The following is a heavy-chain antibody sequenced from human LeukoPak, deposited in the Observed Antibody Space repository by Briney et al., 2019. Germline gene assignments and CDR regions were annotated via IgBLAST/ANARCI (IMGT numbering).Heavy chain of an antibody. CDR2: IIPIFGIT. CDR1: GGSFSSYA. CDR3: AREIEYSRLLGWFDP. D-gene: IGHD6-6*01. Sequence: SCKASGGSFSSYAISWVRQAPGQGLEWMGRIIPIFGITNYAQKFKGRVTITADKSTSTAYMELSSLRSEDTAVYYCAREIEYSRLLGWFDPCGQGTLVTVSS. V-gene: IGHV1-69*04. J-gene: IGHJ5*02.